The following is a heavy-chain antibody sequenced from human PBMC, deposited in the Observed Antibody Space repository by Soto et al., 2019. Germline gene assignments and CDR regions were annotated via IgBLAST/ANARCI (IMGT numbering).Heavy chain of an antibody. J-gene: IGHJ4*02. CDR2: LSGGGSTT. CDR1: GFTFSLSA. CDR3: ATGPDDDSLTGCDY. V-gene: IGHV3-23*01. D-gene: IGHD3-9*01. Sequence: EVQLLESGGGFVQPGESLRLSCAASGFTFSLSAMSWVRQASGRGLDWVSSLSGGGSTTDYADSVKGRFTICRDNSKNTVHLQMNTLRAEDTAVYYCATGPDDDSLTGCDYWGQGALVTVSA.